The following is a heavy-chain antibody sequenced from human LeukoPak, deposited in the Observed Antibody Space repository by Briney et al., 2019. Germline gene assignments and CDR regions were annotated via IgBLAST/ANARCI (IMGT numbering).Heavy chain of an antibody. D-gene: IGHD6-19*01. CDR1: GYTFTSYG. Sequence: SVKVSCKASGYTFTSYGISWVRQAPGQGLEWMGGIIPIFGTANYAQKFQGRVTITTDESTSTAYMELSSLRSEDTAAYYCARSGYSSGPYGDYWGQGTLVTVSS. V-gene: IGHV1-69*05. CDR2: IIPIFGTA. J-gene: IGHJ4*02. CDR3: ARSGYSSGPYGDY.